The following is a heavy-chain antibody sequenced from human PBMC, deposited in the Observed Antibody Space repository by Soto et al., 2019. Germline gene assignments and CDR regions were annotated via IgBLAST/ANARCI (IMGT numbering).Heavy chain of an antibody. D-gene: IGHD2-2*01. CDR1: GFRFSSSW. CDR3: ARDCGYSTFDI. CDR2: MNQGGSEI. Sequence: VPLVKSGGGLVQSGGSLRLSSGASGFRFSSSWMSRVRQAPGTGLEWVANMNQGGSEINYVDSVRGRFTISRDNAKNLLYLQMNSLRVEDTAVYHCARDCGYSTFDIWGQGTMVTVSS. J-gene: IGHJ3*02. V-gene: IGHV3-7*01.